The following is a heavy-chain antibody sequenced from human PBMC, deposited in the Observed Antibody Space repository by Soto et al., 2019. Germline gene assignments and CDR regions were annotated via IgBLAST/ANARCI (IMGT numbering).Heavy chain of an antibody. Sequence: GESLKISCAASGFTFSSYAMSWVRQAPGKGLEWVSAISGSGGSTYYADSVKGRFTISRDNSKNTLYLQMNSLRAEDTAVYYCAKDYIGLIVYATAFDNWGQGPMVKVS. CDR2: ISGSGGST. D-gene: IGHD2-8*01. V-gene: IGHV3-23*01. J-gene: IGHJ3*02. CDR1: GFTFSSYA. CDR3: AKDYIGLIVYATAFDN.